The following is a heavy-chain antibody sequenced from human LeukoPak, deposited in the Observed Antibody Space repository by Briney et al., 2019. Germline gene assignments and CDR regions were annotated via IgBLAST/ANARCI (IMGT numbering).Heavy chain of an antibody. CDR3: ARHAMIVVVITFHFDY. CDR1: GYSISSGYY. D-gene: IGHD3-22*01. CDR2: IYYSGST. J-gene: IGHJ4*02. Sequence: SETLSLTCTVSGYSISSGYYWGWIRQPPGKGLEWIGSIYYSGSTYYNPSLKSRVTISVDTSKNQFSLKLSSVTAADTAVYYCARHAMIVVVITFHFDYWGQGTLVTVSS. V-gene: IGHV4-38-2*02.